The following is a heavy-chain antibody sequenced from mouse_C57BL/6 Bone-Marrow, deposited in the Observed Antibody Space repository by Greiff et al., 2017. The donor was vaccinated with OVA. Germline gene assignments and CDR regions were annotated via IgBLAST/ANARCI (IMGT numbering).Heavy chain of an antibody. CDR1: GFSFNTYA. CDR3: VRHGSNYVGDY. V-gene: IGHV10-1*01. CDR2: IRSKSNNYAT. Sequence: GGGLVQPKGSLKLSCAASGFSFNTYAMNWVRQAPGKGLEWVARIRSKSNNYATYYADSVKDRFTISRDDSESMLYLQMNNLKTEDTAMYYCVRHGSNYVGDYWGQGTSVTVSS. D-gene: IGHD2-5*01. J-gene: IGHJ4*01.